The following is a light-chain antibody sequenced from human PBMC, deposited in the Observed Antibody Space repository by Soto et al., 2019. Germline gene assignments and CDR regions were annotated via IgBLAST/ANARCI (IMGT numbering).Light chain of an antibody. CDR2: EGS. J-gene: IGLJ2*01. V-gene: IGLV2-23*01. CDR1: SIDVGSYNL. Sequence: QSVLTQPASVSGSPGQSITISCTGTSIDVGSYNLVSWYQQHPGKAPKLMIYEGSKRPSGVSNRFSGSKSGNTASPTISGLQAEDEADYYCCSYAGSIVVFGGGTKVTVL. CDR3: CSYAGSIVV.